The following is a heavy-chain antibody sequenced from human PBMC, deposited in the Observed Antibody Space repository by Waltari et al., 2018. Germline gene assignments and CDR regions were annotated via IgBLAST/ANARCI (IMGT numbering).Heavy chain of an antibody. CDR1: GGPFSSYA. CDR2: IIPILGIP. CDR3: ARGLPGYYFDY. Sequence: QVQLVQSGAEVKKPGSSVKVSCKASGGPFSSYAITWVRQAPGQGLEWIGRIIPILGIPNDAQKFQGRVTITADKSTSTAYMELSSLRSEDTAVYYCARGLPGYYFDYWGQGTLVTVSS. V-gene: IGHV1-69*04. J-gene: IGHJ4*02.